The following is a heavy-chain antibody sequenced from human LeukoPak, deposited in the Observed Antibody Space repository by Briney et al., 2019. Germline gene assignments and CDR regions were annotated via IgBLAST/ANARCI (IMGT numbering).Heavy chain of an antibody. Sequence: GGSLRLSCAASGFTVSSNYMSWVRQAPGKGLEWVSVIYSGGSTYYADSVKGRFTISRDNSKNTLYLQMNSLRADDTAVYYCARLYYYGSGVQGLDYWGQGTLVTVSS. CDR1: GFTVSSNY. J-gene: IGHJ4*02. CDR2: IYSGGST. V-gene: IGHV3-66*01. CDR3: ARLYYYGSGVQGLDY. D-gene: IGHD3-10*01.